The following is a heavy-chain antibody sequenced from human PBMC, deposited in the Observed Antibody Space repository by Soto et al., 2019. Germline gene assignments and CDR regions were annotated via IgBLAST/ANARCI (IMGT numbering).Heavy chain of an antibody. D-gene: IGHD1-26*01. Sequence: QVQLVQSGAEVKKPGSSVKVSCTASGGTFSSYAISWVRQAPGQGLEWMGGIIPIFGTADYAQKFQGRVTFTADESTSPAYMELSSLRSEDTAVYYCASHSGSSPEGRYYYGMDVWGQATTVTVSS. CDR2: IIPIFGTA. CDR1: GGTFSSYA. CDR3: ASHSGSSPEGRYYYGMDV. V-gene: IGHV1-69*12. J-gene: IGHJ6*02.